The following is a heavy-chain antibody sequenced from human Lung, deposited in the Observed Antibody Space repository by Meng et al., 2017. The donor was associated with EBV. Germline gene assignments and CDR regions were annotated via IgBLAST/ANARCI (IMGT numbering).Heavy chain of an antibody. V-gene: IGHV4-30-4*01. Sequence: QGQRQEAGPGLVKPSQTLSLTCAVSGGSISSVGYCWTWIRQTPGKGLEWIGYIHHSGSTYYNPSLKSRVTISVDTSKNQFSLKLSSVTAADTAAYYCARGPTTYFDYWGQGTLVTVSS. CDR3: ARGPTTYFDY. CDR2: IHHSGST. J-gene: IGHJ4*02. CDR1: GGSISSVGYC. D-gene: IGHD4-17*01.